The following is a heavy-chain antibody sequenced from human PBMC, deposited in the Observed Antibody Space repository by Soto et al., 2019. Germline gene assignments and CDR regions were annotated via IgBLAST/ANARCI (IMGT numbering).Heavy chain of an antibody. CDR2: ISWNSGSI. V-gene: IGHV3-9*01. D-gene: IGHD2-2*02. J-gene: IGHJ6*04. CDR3: AIREGYCSSTSCYILLEV. CDR1: GFTFDDYA. Sequence: PGGSLRLSCAASGFTFDDYAMHWVRQAPGKGLEWVSGISWNSGSIGYADPVTGRFTISRDNAKNSLYLQMSSLRAEVTALFYCAIREGYCSSTSCYILLEVWGKGNTVTVSS.